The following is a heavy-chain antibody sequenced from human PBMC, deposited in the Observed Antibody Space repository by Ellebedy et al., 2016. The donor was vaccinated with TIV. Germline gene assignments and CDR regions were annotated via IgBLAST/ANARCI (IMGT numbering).Heavy chain of an antibody. J-gene: IGHJ5*02. Sequence: GGSLRLSCAASGFNFRSNWMTWVRQAPGKGLEWVAKIRQEGAEIYYVESVKGRLTISRDNAKNSLFLQMNSLRVEDTAVYYCARRASYGDYAVQVNPWFDPWGQGTLVTVSS. CDR2: IRQEGAEI. V-gene: IGHV3-7*01. D-gene: IGHD4-17*01. CDR3: ARRASYGDYAVQVNPWFDP. CDR1: GFNFRSNW.